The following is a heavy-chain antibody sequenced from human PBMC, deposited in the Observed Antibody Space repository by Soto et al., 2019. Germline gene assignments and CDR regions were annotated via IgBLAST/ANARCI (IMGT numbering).Heavy chain of an antibody. CDR1: GFTFRNYG. CDR2: IGIGSSTK. J-gene: IGHJ3*01. Sequence: GSLRLSCAASGFTFRNYGMNWVRQAPGKGLEWVSYIGIGSSTKYYADSVKGRFTISRDNAKSSLYLQMNSLRAEDTAVYYCARDQLYYNDISGRPLNAFDVWGQGTMVTVSS. V-gene: IGHV3-48*01. CDR3: ARDQLYYNDISGRPLNAFDV. D-gene: IGHD3-22*01.